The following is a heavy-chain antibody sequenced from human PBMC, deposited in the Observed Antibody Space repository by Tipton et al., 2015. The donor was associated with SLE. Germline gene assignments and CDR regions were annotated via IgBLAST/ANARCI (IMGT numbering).Heavy chain of an antibody. J-gene: IGHJ4*02. D-gene: IGHD7-27*01. CDR1: GESFSGYY. Sequence: TLSLTCAVYGESFSGYYWTWIRQSPGKGLEWIGYIYYSGGTNYNPSLKSRVTISVDTSRNQFSLRLSSVTAADTAVYYCARDPNGGYGSFDYWGLGALVTVSS. CDR2: IYYSGGT. V-gene: IGHV4-59*12. CDR3: ARDPNGGYGSFDY.